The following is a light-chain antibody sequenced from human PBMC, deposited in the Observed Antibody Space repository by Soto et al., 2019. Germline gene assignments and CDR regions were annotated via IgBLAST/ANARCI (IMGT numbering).Light chain of an antibody. J-gene: IGKJ2*01. Sequence: EIVLTQSQGTLSLSPGQIATLSCRASESISRDYLAWYQQRLGQAPRLLIYGASSGATGIPDRFSGSGSGTDFTLTISRLEPEDFAIYYCQQYGGGPYTFGQGTKVDIK. CDR3: QQYGGGPYT. CDR1: ESISRDY. CDR2: GAS. V-gene: IGKV3-20*01.